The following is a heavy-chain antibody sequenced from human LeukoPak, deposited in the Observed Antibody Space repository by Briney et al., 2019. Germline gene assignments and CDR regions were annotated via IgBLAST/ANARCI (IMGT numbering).Heavy chain of an antibody. J-gene: IGHJ4*02. CDR2: INHSGST. D-gene: IGHD4-17*01. CDR3: ARVAVGDYGDYHFDY. Sequence: SETLSLTCAVYGGSFSGYYWSWIRQPPGKGLEWIGEINHSGSTNYNPSLKSRVTISVDTSKNQFSLKLSSVTAADTAVYYCARVAVGDYGDYHFDYWGQGTLVTVSS. CDR1: GGSFSGYY. V-gene: IGHV4-34*01.